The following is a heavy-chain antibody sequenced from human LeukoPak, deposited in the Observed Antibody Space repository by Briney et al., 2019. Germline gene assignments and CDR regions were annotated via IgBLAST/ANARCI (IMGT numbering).Heavy chain of an antibody. Sequence: GASVKVSCKVSGYTLTELSMHWVRQAPGKGLEWMGGFDPEDGETIYAQKFQGRVTMTEDTSTDTAYMELSSLRSEDTAVYYCATTQYYYDSSGYNFDYWGQGTLVTVSS. V-gene: IGHV1-24*01. J-gene: IGHJ4*02. CDR3: ATTQYYYDSSGYNFDY. CDR1: GYTLTELS. D-gene: IGHD3-22*01. CDR2: FDPEDGET.